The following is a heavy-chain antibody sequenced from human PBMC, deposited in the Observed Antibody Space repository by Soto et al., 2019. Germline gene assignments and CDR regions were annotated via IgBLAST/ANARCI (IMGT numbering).Heavy chain of an antibody. V-gene: IGHV1-18*01. CDR2: ISAYNGNT. J-gene: IGHJ6*02. D-gene: IGHD3-10*01. Sequence: GASVKVSCKASGFTFTSYGISWVRQAPGQGLEWMGWISAYNGNTNYAQKLQGRVTMTTGTSTSTAYMELRSLRSDDTAVYYCARVRPPLFSDYYGMDVWGQGTTVTVSS. CDR1: GFTFTSYG. CDR3: ARVRPPLFSDYYGMDV.